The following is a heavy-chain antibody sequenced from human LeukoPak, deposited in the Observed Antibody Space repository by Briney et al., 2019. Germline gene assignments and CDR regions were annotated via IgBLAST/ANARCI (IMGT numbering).Heavy chain of an antibody. CDR2: INPNSGGT. V-gene: IGHV1-2*02. J-gene: IGHJ4*02. CDR3: ARDSRIDYYDSSGYYYVLGGY. CDR1: GYTSTGYY. Sequence: ASVKVSCKASGYTSTGYYMHWVRQAPGQGLEWMGWINPNSGGTNYAQKFQGRVTMTRDTSISTAYMELSRLRSDDTAVYYCARDSRIDYYDSSGYYYVLGGYWGQGTLVTVSS. D-gene: IGHD3-22*01.